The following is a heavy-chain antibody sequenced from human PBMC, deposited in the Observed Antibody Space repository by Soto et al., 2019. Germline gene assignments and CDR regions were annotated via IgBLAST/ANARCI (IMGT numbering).Heavy chain of an antibody. Sequence: QVPLVQSGAEVKKPGSSVKVSCKASGGTFSSYAIIWVRQAPGQGLDWMGGIIPIFGTANYAQKFQGRVRITADESTRTACMELSGVRSEDTAVSYCASEYYYDSSGYFPDFQHWGQGTLVTVSS. V-gene: IGHV1-69*01. D-gene: IGHD3-22*01. CDR1: GGTFSSYA. J-gene: IGHJ1*01. CDR2: IIPIFGTA. CDR3: ASEYYYDSSGYFPDFQH.